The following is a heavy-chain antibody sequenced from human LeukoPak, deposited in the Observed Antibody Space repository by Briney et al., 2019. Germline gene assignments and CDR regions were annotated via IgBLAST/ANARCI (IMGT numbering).Heavy chain of an antibody. J-gene: IGHJ4*02. CDR1: GGSISSYY. V-gene: IGHV4-59*08. CDR2: IYYSGST. Sequence: SETLSLTCTVSGGSISSYYWSWIRQPPGKGLEWIGYIYYSGSTNYNPSLKSRVTISVDTSKNQFSLKLSSVTAADTAVYYCARQHMVRGVYGVFFDYWGQGTLVTVSS. D-gene: IGHD3-10*01. CDR3: ARQHMVRGVYGVFFDY.